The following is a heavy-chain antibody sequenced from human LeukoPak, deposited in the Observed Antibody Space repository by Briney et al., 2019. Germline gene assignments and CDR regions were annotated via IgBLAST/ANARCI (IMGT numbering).Heavy chain of an antibody. V-gene: IGHV4-38-2*02. CDR2: IYHGGTT. CDR1: GSSISSGYY. J-gene: IGHJ4*02. Sequence: SETLSLTCAVSGSSISSGYYWGWIRQPPGKGLEWIGSIYHGGTTYYNPSLKSRVTISVDTSKNQFSLKLSSVTAADTAVYYCARESGSYYGLDYWGQGTLVTVSS. CDR3: ARESGSYYGLDY. D-gene: IGHD1-26*01.